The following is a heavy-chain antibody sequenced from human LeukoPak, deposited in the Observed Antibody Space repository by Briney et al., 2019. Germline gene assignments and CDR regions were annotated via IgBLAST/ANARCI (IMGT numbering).Heavy chain of an antibody. D-gene: IGHD2-2*01. V-gene: IGHV3-7*01. J-gene: IGHJ6*03. Sequence: GGSLGLSCAASGFSFSSYWMSWVRQAPGKGLEWVANIKQDGTDKYYLDSVKGRFTISRDNAKNSLFLQMNSLRVEDTAVYFCARDQPLAVASWGYFYYYMDVWGKGTTVTVSS. CDR3: ARDQPLAVASWGYFYYYMDV. CDR1: GFSFSSYW. CDR2: IKQDGTDK.